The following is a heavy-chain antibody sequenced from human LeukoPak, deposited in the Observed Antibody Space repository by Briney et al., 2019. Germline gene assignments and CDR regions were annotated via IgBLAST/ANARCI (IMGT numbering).Heavy chain of an antibody. D-gene: IGHD3-16*01. J-gene: IGHJ4*02. CDR3: AKAGGNWVSHFDS. CDR1: GFTFGHYG. CDR2: ISSGGGST. Sequence: GGSLRLSCAASGFTFGHYGMNWVRQAPGKGLEWVSGISSGGGSTYNADSVKGRFTISRDISKNTLYLQMNNLRAEDTAVYYCAKAGGNWVSHFDSWGQGTLVTVSS. V-gene: IGHV3-23*01.